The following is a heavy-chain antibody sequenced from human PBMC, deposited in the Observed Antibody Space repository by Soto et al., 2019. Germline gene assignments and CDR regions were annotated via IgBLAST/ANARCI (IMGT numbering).Heavy chain of an antibody. V-gene: IGHV3-23*01. CDR1: GFTFSSYA. Sequence: GSLRLSCAASGFTFSSYAMSWVRQAPGKGLEWVSAISGSGGSTYYADSVKGRFTISRDNSKNTLYLQMSSLRAEDTAVYYCASLVVPAAISYYYYGMDVWGQGTTVTVSS. CDR2: ISGSGGST. D-gene: IGHD2-2*01. CDR3: ASLVVPAAISYYYYGMDV. J-gene: IGHJ6*02.